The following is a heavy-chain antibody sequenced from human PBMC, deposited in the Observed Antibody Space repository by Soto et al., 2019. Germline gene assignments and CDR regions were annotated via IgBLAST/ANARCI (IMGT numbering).Heavy chain of an antibody. Sequence: GASVKVSCKASGYTFTSYGISWVRQAPGQGLEWMGWINAGKGDTKYPQRFQGRVTITRDTSASTAYMELSSLRFEDTAVYYCARNILGGTTDYWGPGTLVTVSS. J-gene: IGHJ4*02. CDR2: INAGKGDT. CDR3: ARNILGGTTDY. CDR1: GYTFTSYG. V-gene: IGHV1-3*01. D-gene: IGHD1-7*01.